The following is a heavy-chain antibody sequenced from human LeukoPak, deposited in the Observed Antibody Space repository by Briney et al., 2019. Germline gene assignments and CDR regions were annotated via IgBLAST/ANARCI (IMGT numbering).Heavy chain of an antibody. CDR2: INWNGGST. D-gene: IGHD3-10*02. J-gene: IGHJ4*02. Sequence: GGSLRLSCAASGFTFDDHDMSWVRQAPGKGLEWVSDINWNGGSTGYADSVKGRFTISRDNAKNSLYLQMNSLRAEDTAVYYCARAFTVSSLYYFDYWGQGTLVTVSS. CDR3: ARAFTVSSLYYFDY. CDR1: GFTFDDHD. V-gene: IGHV3-20*04.